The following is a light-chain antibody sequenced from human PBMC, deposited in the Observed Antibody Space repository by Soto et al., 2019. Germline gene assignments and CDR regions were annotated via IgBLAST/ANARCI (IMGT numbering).Light chain of an antibody. V-gene: IGKV1-13*02. J-gene: IGKJ4*01. CDR2: DAS. Sequence: AIQLTQSPSSLSASVGDKITITCRASQGVSSALAWYQQKPGKAPKLLIYDASSLESGVPSRFSGSGSGTDFTLPISSLQPDDFATYYCQQFDSYPLTFGGGTKVE. CDR3: QQFDSYPLT. CDR1: QGVSSA.